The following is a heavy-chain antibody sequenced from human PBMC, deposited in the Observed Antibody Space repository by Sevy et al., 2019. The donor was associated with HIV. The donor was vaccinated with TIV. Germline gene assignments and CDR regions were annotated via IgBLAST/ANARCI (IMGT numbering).Heavy chain of an antibody. J-gene: IGHJ4*02. Sequence: WETLSLTCTVSGGSFSSFYWSWIQQSPGKALEWIGDIHSSGSTTYNPSLKSRVTISGDTSKNRFSLDLISVTAADTAVYYFARGSGYYAYWGQGTLVTVSS. D-gene: IGHD5-12*01. CDR3: ARGSGYYAY. V-gene: IGHV4-59*01. CDR2: IHSSGST. CDR1: GGSFSSFY.